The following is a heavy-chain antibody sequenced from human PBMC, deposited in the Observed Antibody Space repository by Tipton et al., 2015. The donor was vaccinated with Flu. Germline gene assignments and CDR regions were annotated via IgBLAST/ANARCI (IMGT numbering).Heavy chain of an antibody. D-gene: IGHD5-18*01. J-gene: IGHJ4*02. CDR1: GFTFSSYA. V-gene: IGHV3-23*01. Sequence: SLRLSCAASGFTFSSYAMSWVRQATGKGLEWVSAISGSGGSTYYADSVKGRFTISRDNSKNTLYLQMNSLRAEDTAVYYCAKETETGPDTAMAHFDYWGQGTLVTVSS. CDR2: ISGSGGST. CDR3: AKETETGPDTAMAHFDY.